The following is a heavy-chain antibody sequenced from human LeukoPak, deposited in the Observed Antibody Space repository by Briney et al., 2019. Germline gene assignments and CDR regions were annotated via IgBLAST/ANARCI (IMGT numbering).Heavy chain of an antibody. CDR1: GFTFNTYT. CDR2: ISSSSIYI. CDR3: ARGRVGQWLVDAFDI. Sequence: GGSLRLSCAASGFTFNTYTINWVRQAPGKGLEWVSSISSSSIYIYYADSLKGRFTISRNNAKNSLYLHIDSLRAEDTAVYYCARGRVGQWLVDAFDIWGQGTMVTVSS. J-gene: IGHJ3*02. V-gene: IGHV3-21*01. D-gene: IGHD6-19*01.